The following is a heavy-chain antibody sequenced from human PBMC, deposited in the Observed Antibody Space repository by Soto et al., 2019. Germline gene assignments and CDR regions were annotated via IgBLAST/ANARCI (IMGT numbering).Heavy chain of an antibody. Sequence: EMQLLESGGGLVQPGGSLRLSCAASGFTFSSYAMSWVRQAPGKGLEWVSAISGSGGSTYYADSVKGRFTISRDNSKNTLYLQMNSLRAEDTAVYYCAKDHPSSGRFLEWLPYPNYYYYGMDVWGQGTTVTVSS. CDR3: AKDHPSSGRFLEWLPYPNYYYYGMDV. J-gene: IGHJ6*02. D-gene: IGHD3-3*01. CDR2: ISGSGGST. V-gene: IGHV3-23*01. CDR1: GFTFSSYA.